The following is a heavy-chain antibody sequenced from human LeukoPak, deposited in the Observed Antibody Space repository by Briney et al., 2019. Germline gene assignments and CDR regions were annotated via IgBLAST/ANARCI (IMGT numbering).Heavy chain of an antibody. V-gene: IGHV4-39*07. J-gene: IGHJ5*02. D-gene: IGHD1-26*01. Sequence: SETLSLTCTVSGGSISSSSYYWGWIRQPPGKGLEWIGSIYYSGSTYYNPSLKSRVTISVDTSKNQFSLKLSSVTAADTAVYYCARDYSVGDYAWWFDPWGQGTLVTVSS. CDR3: ARDYSVGDYAWWFDP. CDR2: IYYSGST. CDR1: GGSISSSSYY.